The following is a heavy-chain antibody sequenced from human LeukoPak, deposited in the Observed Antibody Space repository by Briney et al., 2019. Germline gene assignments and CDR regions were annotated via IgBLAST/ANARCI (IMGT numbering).Heavy chain of an antibody. CDR1: GFTFSNAW. J-gene: IGHJ4*02. Sequence: GGSLRLSCAASGFTFSNAWMNWVRQAPGKGLEWVGRIKSNTDGGTTDYAAPVKGRFIISRDDSKNTLYLQMNSLKAEDTALYYCTTDSMAYYYGSGSFYNLVVYWGQGTLVTVSS. CDR3: TTDSMAYYYGSGSFYNLVVY. V-gene: IGHV3-15*01. CDR2: IKSNTDGGTT. D-gene: IGHD3-10*01.